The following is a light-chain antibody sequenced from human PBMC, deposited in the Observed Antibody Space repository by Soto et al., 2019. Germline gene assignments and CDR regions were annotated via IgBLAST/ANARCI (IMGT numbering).Light chain of an antibody. J-gene: IGKJ1*01. V-gene: IGKV3-20*01. CDR2: ATS. CDR3: HQFGYSPRT. CDR1: QTVNSDY. Sequence: EIVLTQSPGTLSLSPGETATLSCRASQTVNSDYLAWFQQRPGQAPRLLILATSRRATDIPDRFSGSGSGTDFTLAIRRLEPEDFAVYYCHQFGYSPRTFGQGTKVDIK.